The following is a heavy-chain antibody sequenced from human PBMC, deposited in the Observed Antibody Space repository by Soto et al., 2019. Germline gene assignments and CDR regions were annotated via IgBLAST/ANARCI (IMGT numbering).Heavy chain of an antibody. Sequence: EVQLVESGGGLVKPGGSLRLSCAASGFTFSSYTMIWVRQAPGKGLEWVSSISTSSSYIYYADSVKGRFTISRDNAKNSLYLQMNSLRAEDTAVYYCARGSKYSSVWYYFDYWGQGTLVTVSS. J-gene: IGHJ4*02. V-gene: IGHV3-21*01. CDR2: ISTSSSYI. CDR1: GFTFSSYT. CDR3: ARGSKYSSVWYYFDY. D-gene: IGHD6-19*01.